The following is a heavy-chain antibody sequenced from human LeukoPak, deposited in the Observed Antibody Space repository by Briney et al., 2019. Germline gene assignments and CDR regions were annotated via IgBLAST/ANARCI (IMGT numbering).Heavy chain of an antibody. V-gene: IGHV1-18*04. CDR2: ISTYNVNT. D-gene: IGHD3-22*01. CDR3: ARDQYYDSKGWFDP. Sequence: ASVKVSCKASGYAFTSHGITWVRQAPGQGLEWMGWISTYNVNTNYAQKLQGRVTMTTDTSTSTAYMELRSLRSDDTAVYYCARDQYYDSKGWFDPWGQGTLVTVSS. J-gene: IGHJ5*02. CDR1: GYAFTSHG.